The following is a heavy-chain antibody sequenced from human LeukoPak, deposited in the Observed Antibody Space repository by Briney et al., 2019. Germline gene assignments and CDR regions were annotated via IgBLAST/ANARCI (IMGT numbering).Heavy chain of an antibody. CDR3: VGYSSSWSAVPHFDY. V-gene: IGHV4-38-2*01. Sequence: GSLRLSCAASGFTFSTYAMSWIRQPPGKGLEWIGSIYYSGSTYYNPSLKSRVTISVDTSKNQFSLKLSSVTAADTAVYYCVGYSSSWSAVPHFDYWGQGTLVTVSS. CDR1: GFTFSTYA. D-gene: IGHD6-13*01. CDR2: IYYSGST. J-gene: IGHJ4*02.